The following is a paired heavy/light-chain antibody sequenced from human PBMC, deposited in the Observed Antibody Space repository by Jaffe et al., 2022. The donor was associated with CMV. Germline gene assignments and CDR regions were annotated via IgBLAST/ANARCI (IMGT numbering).Light chain of an antibody. Sequence: DIQMTQSPSSLSASVGDRVTITCRASQSISNYLNWYQQKPGKAPKLLIYATSSLQSGVPSRFSGSRSGTDFTLTISGLQPEDFATYYCQQSYSMPPITFGQGTRLEIK. CDR3: QQSYSMPPIT. J-gene: IGKJ5*01. CDR1: QSISNY. CDR2: ATS. V-gene: IGKV1-39*01.
Heavy chain of an antibody. Sequence: QVQLVESGGGLVKPGGSLRLSCAAPGITVNDYYMSWIRQAPGKGLEWVSYISSSGTNIYYADSVKGRFTISRDDAQNSLYLQMNSLRVEDTAVYYCARGRERFLDYLPRFDPWGQGTLVTVSS. CDR1: GITVNDYY. CDR2: ISSSGTNI. CDR3: ARGRERFLDYLPRFDP. V-gene: IGHV3-11*01. J-gene: IGHJ5*02. D-gene: IGHD3-3*01.